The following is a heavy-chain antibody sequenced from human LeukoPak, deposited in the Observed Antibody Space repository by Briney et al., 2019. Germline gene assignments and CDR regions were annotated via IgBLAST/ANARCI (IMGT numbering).Heavy chain of an antibody. CDR2: INWNGGST. CDR3: ARDRGTNDHTKHWFDP. Sequence: PGGSLRLSCAASGFTFDDYGMSWVRQAPGKGLEWVSGINWNGGSTGYADSVKGRFTISRDNAKNSLYLQMNSLRAEDTALYHCARDRGTNDHTKHWFDPWGQGTLVTVSS. CDR1: GFTFDDYG. D-gene: IGHD1-14*01. V-gene: IGHV3-20*01. J-gene: IGHJ5*02.